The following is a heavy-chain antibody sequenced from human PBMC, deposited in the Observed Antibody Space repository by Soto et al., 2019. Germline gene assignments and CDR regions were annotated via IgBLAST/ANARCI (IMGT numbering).Heavy chain of an antibody. J-gene: IGHJ4*02. CDR3: AKQNGYGGNSELEY. D-gene: IGHD2-21*02. Sequence: EVQLLESGGGLVQPGGSLRLSCAASGFTFSSYAMSWVRQAPGKGLEWVSAISGSGGSTYYADSVKGRFTISRDNSKNTLYLQMNSLRAEDTAIYYCAKQNGYGGNSELEYWGQGTLVTVSS. CDR2: ISGSGGST. V-gene: IGHV3-23*01. CDR1: GFTFSSYA.